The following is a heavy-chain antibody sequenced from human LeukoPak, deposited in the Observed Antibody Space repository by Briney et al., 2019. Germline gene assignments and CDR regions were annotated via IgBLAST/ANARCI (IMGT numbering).Heavy chain of an antibody. D-gene: IGHD5-18*01. V-gene: IGHV3-23*01. J-gene: IGHJ4*02. CDR2: ISASGGRA. Sequence: PGGSLRLSCAASGFTFATYAMSWARQVPGKGLEWVSAISASGGRAYYADSVKGRFTISRDNSKNTLYLQMNSLRAEDTAVYYCARASQGYSYTIPLYYFDYWGQGTLVTVSS. CDR3: ARASQGYSYTIPLYYFDY. CDR1: GFTFATYA.